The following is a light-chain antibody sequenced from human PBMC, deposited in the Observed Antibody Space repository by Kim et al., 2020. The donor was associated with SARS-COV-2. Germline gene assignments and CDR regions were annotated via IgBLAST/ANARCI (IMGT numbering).Light chain of an antibody. J-gene: IGKJ2*01. CDR1: QSVSTN. V-gene: IGKV3-15*01. CDR3: QQYHNWHT. CDR2: GAS. Sequence: ETVVTQSPATLSVSPGERATLSCRASQSVSTNLAWYQQKPDQAPRLLIYGASTRATGIPARFSGSGSGTEFTLTISSLQSEDFAVYYCQQYHNWHTFGQGTKVDIK.